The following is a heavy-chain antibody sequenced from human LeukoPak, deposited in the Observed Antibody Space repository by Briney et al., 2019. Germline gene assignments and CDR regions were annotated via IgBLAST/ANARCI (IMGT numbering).Heavy chain of an antibody. CDR1: GGTFISYA. Sequence: GASVKVSCKASGGTFISYAISWVRQAPGQGLEWMGGIIPIFGTANYAQKFQGRVTITADESTSTAYMELSSLRSEDTAVYYCARGPIAAAGTNFDYWGQGTLVTVSS. CDR2: IIPIFGTA. V-gene: IGHV1-69*13. CDR3: ARGPIAAAGTNFDY. J-gene: IGHJ4*02. D-gene: IGHD6-13*01.